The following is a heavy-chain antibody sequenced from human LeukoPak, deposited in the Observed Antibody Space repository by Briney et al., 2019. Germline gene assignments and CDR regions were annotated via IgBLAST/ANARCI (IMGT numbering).Heavy chain of an antibody. CDR1: GYTFTSYY. J-gene: IGHJ4*02. Sequence: GASVKVSCKASGYTFTSYYMHWVRQAPGQGLEWMGIINPSGGSTSYAQKFQGRVTMTRDTSISTAYVELSRLRSDDTAVYYCARNYDTSGLIDYWGQGTLVTVSS. V-gene: IGHV1-46*01. CDR2: INPSGGST. CDR3: ARNYDTSGLIDY. D-gene: IGHD3-22*01.